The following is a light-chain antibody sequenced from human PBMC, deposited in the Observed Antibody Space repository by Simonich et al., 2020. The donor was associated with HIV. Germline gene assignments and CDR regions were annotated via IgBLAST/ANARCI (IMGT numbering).Light chain of an antibody. CDR1: SSDVGSYIY. CDR3: CSYAGSYWV. V-gene: IGLV2-11*01. CDR2: DVN. Sequence: QSALTQPRSVSGSPGQSVTISCTGTSSDVGSYIYVSWYQQHPGKAPKLMIYDVNKRPSGVPDRFSGSKSGNTASLTISGLQAEDEADYYCCSYAGSYWVFGGGTKLTVL. J-gene: IGLJ3*02.